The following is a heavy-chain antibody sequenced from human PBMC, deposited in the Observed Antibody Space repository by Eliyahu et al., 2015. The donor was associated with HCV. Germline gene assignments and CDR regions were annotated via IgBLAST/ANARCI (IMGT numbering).Heavy chain of an antibody. J-gene: IGHJ2*01. Sequence: TSYPGSVKGRFTISRDNAKNSLYLQMNSLRAGDTALYYCARGFIYYDSSGYHYWYFDLWGRGTLVTVSS. CDR3: ARGFIYYDSSGYHYWYFDL. D-gene: IGHD3-22*01. V-gene: IGHV3-13*01. CDR2: T.